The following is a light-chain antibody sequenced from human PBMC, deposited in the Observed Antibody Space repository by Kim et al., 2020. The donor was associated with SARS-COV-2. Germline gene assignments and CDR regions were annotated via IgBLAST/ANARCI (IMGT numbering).Light chain of an antibody. CDR3: QVLDTVGDHRVV. CDR2: FDD. V-gene: IGLV3-21*04. CDR1: NIDDKS. J-gene: IGLJ2*01. Sequence: SYELTQPPSVSVAPGKTARISCGGDNIDDKSVHWYQQKPGQAPVLVMYFDDDRPSGIPERFSGSNSGNTATLTISRVEAADEADYYCQVLDTVGDHRVVFGGGTQPTVL.